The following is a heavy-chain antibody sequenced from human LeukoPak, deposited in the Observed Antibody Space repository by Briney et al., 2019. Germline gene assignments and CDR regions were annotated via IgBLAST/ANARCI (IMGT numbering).Heavy chain of an antibody. CDR3: PGSPTRAFYDYDY. J-gene: IGHJ4*02. CDR2: LDPNDGGT. V-gene: IGHV1-2*02. D-gene: IGHD2/OR15-2a*01. CDR1: GYTFTDYY. Sequence: GASVKVSCKASGYTFTDYYIHWVRQAPGQGLEWMGWLDPNDGGTGTNLKFQGRVTMTMDTSISTVYMELNRLRSDDTAVYYCPGSPTRAFYDYDYWGQGTLVTVSS.